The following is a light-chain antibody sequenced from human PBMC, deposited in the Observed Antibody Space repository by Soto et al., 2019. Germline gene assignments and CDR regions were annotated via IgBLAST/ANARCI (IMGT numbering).Light chain of an antibody. CDR2: YNN. CDR1: SSNIGSNY. V-gene: IGLV1-47*02. J-gene: IGLJ3*02. CDR3: AAWDDSLSGHWV. Sequence: QSVLTQTPSASGTPGQRVTISCSGSSSNIGSNYVYWYQQVPGTAPKLLIYYNNERPSGVPDRVSGSKSGTSASLAISGLRSEDEADYYCAAWDDSLSGHWVFGGGTKVTVL.